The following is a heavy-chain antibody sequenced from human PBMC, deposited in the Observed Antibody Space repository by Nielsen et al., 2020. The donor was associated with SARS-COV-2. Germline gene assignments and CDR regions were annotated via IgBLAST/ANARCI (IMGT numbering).Heavy chain of an antibody. J-gene: IGHJ6*02. Sequence: SLKISCAASGFTFDDYAMHWVRQAPGKGLEWVSGINWNSGSIGYADSVKGRFIISRDNAKNSLYLQMNSLRAEDTALYHCARDNRLVAAGYYYGMDVWGQGTAVTVSS. V-gene: IGHV3-9*01. CDR1: GFTFDDYA. CDR3: ARDNRLVAAGYYYGMDV. CDR2: INWNSGSI. D-gene: IGHD6-25*01.